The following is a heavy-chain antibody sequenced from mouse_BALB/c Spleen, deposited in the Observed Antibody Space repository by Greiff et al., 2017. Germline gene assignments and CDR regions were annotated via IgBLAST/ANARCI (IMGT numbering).Heavy chain of an antibody. CDR2: IDPSDSET. CDR1: GYTFTSYW. CDR3: ARGGDPTFAY. Sequence: VQLQQPGAELVKPGAPVKLSCKASGYTFTSYWMNWVKQRPGRGLEWIGRIDPSDSETHYNQKFKDKATLTVDKSSSTAYIQLSSLTSEDSAVYYCARGGDPTFAYWGQGTLVTVSA. V-gene: IGHV1-69*02. J-gene: IGHJ3*01.